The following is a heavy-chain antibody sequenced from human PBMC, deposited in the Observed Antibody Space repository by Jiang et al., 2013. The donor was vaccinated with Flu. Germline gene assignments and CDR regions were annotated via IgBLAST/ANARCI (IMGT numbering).Heavy chain of an antibody. Sequence: QSGSELKKPGASVKVSCKASGYTFTSYAMNWVRQAPGQGLEWMGWINTNTGNPTYAQGFTGRFVFSLDTSVSTAYLQICSLKAEDTAVYYCARDGVYYDSSGYKAFDIWGQGTMVTVSS. CDR1: GYTFTSYA. CDR2: INTNTGNP. CDR3: ARDGVYYDSSGYKAFDI. J-gene: IGHJ3*02. V-gene: IGHV7-4-1*01. D-gene: IGHD3-22*01.